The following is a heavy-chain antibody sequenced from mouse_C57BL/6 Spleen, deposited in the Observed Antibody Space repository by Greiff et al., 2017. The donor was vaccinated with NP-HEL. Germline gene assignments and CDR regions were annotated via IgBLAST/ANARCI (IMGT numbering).Heavy chain of an antibody. V-gene: IGHV5-9-1*02. CDR3: TRNYYVYDEDYAIDY. J-gene: IGHJ4*01. CDR1: GFTFSSYA. CDR2: ISSGGDYT. D-gene: IGHD2-2*01. Sequence: EVHLVESGEGLVKPGGSLKLSCAASGFTFSSYAMSWVRQTPEKRLEWVAYISSGGDYTYYADTVKGRFTIARDNARNTLYLQMSSLKSEDTAMYYCTRNYYVYDEDYAIDYSGQGTSVTVSS.